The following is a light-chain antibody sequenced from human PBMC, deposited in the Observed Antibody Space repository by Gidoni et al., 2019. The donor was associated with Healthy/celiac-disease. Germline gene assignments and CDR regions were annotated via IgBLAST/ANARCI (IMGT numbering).Light chain of an antibody. J-gene: IGLJ3*02. CDR2: STN. Sequence: QTVVTQEPSFSVSPGGTVTLTCGLSSGSVSTSSYPSWSQQTPGQAPRTLIYSTNTRSSGVPDRFSGSILGNKAALTITGAQADDESDYYCVLYMGSGIWVFGGGTKLTVL. CDR3: VLYMGSGIWV. V-gene: IGLV8-61*01. CDR1: SGSVSTSSY.